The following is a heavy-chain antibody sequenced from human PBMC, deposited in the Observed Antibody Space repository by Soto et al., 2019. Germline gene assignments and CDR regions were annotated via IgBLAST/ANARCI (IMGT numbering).Heavy chain of an antibody. CDR3: ARGSTCSAGSCALDE. J-gene: IGHJ4*02. V-gene: IGHV1-3*01. D-gene: IGHD2-15*01. CDR2: INAGNAKT. CDR1: GYTFSSYA. Sequence: ASVKVSCKASGYTFSSYAMHWVRQAPGQRLEWMGWINAGNAKTEYSQKFEGRVTITRDTSASTAYMELSSLRSEDTAVYYCARGSTCSAGSCALDEWGQGTLVTVSS.